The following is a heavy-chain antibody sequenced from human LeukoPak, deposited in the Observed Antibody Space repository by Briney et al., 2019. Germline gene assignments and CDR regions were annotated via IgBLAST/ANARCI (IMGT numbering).Heavy chain of an antibody. CDR3: ARGLSRNYYYYMDV. Sequence: PSETLSLTCTVSGGSISSGSYYWSWIRQPAGKGLEWIGRIYTSGSTNYNPSLKSRVTISVDTSKNQFSLKLSSVTAADTAVYCCARGLSRNYYYYMDVWGKGTTVTVSS. J-gene: IGHJ6*03. CDR2: IYTSGST. CDR1: GGSISSGSYY. D-gene: IGHD2/OR15-2a*01. V-gene: IGHV4-61*02.